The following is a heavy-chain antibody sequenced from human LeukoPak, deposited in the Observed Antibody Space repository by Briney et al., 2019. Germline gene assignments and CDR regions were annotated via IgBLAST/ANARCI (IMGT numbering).Heavy chain of an antibody. D-gene: IGHD4-17*01. CDR3: ARKATTGPTKAAFDI. CDR1: GYSISSSNY. J-gene: IGHJ3*02. V-gene: IGHV4-28*05. Sequence: SETLSLTCAVSGYSISSSNYWAWIRQPPGKGLEWIGHIYYSGSIYYNPSLKSRVTMSVDTSKNQSSLKLSSVTAVDTAVYYCARKATTGPTKAAFDIWGQGTMVTVSS. CDR2: IYYSGSI.